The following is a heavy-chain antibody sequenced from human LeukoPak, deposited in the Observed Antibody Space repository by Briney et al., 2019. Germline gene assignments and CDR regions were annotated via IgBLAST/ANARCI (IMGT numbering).Heavy chain of an antibody. V-gene: IGHV3-9*01. CDR3: VKGHCSSSSCFPNYYYYMDV. J-gene: IGHJ6*03. Sequence: GGSLRLSCAGSGLIFDEYAMHWVRQAPGKGLEWVSGISWNSASIAYADSVKGRFTISRDNAKNLLFLQMTSLRAADTALYYCVKGHCSSSSCFPNYYYYMDVWGTGTTVTVSS. CDR2: ISWNSASI. CDR1: GLIFDEYA. D-gene: IGHD2-15*01.